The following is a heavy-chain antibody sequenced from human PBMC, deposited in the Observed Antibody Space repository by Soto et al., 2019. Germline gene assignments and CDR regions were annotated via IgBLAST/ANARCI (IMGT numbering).Heavy chain of an antibody. Sequence: GESLKISCTIFGFTVNNNYISWVRQAPGKGLEWVSVIYSTGKTEYADSVQGRFTVSRDVSKNTVYLQMNSLRVEDTALYHCTRDSSYYGAGRGVLDYWGQGTLVTVSS. CDR1: GFTVNNNY. CDR3: TRDSSYYGAGRGVLDY. CDR2: IYSTGKT. J-gene: IGHJ4*02. V-gene: IGHV3-66*01. D-gene: IGHD3-10*01.